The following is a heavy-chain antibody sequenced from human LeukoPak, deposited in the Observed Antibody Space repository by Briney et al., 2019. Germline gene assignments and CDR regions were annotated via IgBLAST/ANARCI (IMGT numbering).Heavy chain of an antibody. V-gene: IGHV3-30*18. Sequence: GSLRLSCAASGFTFSSYGMHWVRQAPGKGLEWVAVISYDGSNKYYADSVKGRFTISRDNSKNTLYLQMNSLRAEDTAVYYCAKDREYDIREIDYWGQGTLVTVSS. D-gene: IGHD3-10*01. CDR3: AKDREYDIREIDY. J-gene: IGHJ4*02. CDR2: ISYDGSNK. CDR1: GFTFSSYG.